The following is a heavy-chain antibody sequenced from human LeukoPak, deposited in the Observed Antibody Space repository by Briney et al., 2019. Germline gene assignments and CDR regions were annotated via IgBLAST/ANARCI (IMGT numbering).Heavy chain of an antibody. CDR3: ARDNSARGANWFDP. CDR1: GFTFTSHD. V-gene: IGHV1-8*01. D-gene: IGHD6-25*01. CDR2: MNPNSGNA. Sequence: ASVKVSCKASGFTFTSHDINWVRQAAGQGLEWMGWMNPNSGNAAYAQTFQGRVTMTRDTSINTAYMELYSLTSEDTAVYYCARDNSARGANWFDPGGQGTLVTVSS. J-gene: IGHJ5*02.